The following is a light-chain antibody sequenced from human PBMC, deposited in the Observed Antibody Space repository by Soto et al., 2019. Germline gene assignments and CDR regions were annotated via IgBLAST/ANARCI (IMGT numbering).Light chain of an antibody. V-gene: IGKV1-5*03. Sequence: DIQMTQSPSTLSASVGDRVTITCRASQSVSRWLAWYQQKPGQAPKLLIYKASTLESGVPSRFSGSGSGTEFTLAISSLQHDDSATYYCQQYNDNWTFGQGTKVEIK. CDR2: KAS. CDR3: QQYNDNWT. CDR1: QSVSRW. J-gene: IGKJ1*01.